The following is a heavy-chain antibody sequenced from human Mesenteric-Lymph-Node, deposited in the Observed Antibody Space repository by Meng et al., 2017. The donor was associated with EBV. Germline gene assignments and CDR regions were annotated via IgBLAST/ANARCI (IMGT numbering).Heavy chain of an antibody. CDR1: GLVFSDYY. CDR2: IRSSGTPI. V-gene: IGHV3-11*01. J-gene: IGHJ4*02. D-gene: IGHD3-10*01. CDR3: TSRRVWGMVPGVNLDY. Sequence: QVHLLESGGGLVKSGGSRRLSCAPSGLVFSDYYMTWIRQAPGKGLEWVSYIRSSGTPIYYADSVKGRFTISMDDANKSLYLQMDSLRPEDTAVYYCTSRRVWGMVPGVNLDYWGQGTMVTVSS.